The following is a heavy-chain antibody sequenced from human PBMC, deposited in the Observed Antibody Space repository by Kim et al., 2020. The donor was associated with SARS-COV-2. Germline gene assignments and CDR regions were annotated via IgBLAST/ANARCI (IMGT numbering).Heavy chain of an antibody. V-gene: IGHV4-59*01. J-gene: IGHJ6*02. Sequence: NYDPPLKSRVTLAIDTSKNQFSLKLSSVTAADTAVYYCARVMEVYGMDVWGQGTTVTVSS. CDR3: ARVMEVYGMDV. D-gene: IGHD1-1*01.